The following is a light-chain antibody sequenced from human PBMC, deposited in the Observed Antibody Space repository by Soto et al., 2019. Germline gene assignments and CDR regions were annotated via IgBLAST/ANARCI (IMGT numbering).Light chain of an antibody. CDR1: QGISGY. CDR2: AAS. J-gene: IGKJ2*01. CDR3: QQYYSYSYT. Sequence: AIRMTQSPSSLSASTGDRVTITCRASQGISGYLAWYQQKPGKAPKLLIYAASTLQSGVPSRFSGSGSGTDFTLTISCLQSEDFATYYCQQYYSYSYTFGQGTKLEIK. V-gene: IGKV1-8*01.